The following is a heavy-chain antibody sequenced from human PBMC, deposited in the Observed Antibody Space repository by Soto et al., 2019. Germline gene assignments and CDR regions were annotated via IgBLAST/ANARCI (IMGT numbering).Heavy chain of an antibody. CDR3: AGTYSSALFGEEYFQH. CDR1: GFTFSSYA. V-gene: IGHV3-30-3*01. CDR2: ISYDGTNK. J-gene: IGHJ1*01. Sequence: QVRLVESGGGVVQPGRSLRLSCAASGFTFSSYAMHWVRQAPGKGLEWLAIISYDGTNKYYADSVKGRFTISRDNSKNTLYLHMKSLRAEDTAMFYCAGTYSSALFGEEYFQHWGQGTLVTVSS. D-gene: IGHD6-19*01.